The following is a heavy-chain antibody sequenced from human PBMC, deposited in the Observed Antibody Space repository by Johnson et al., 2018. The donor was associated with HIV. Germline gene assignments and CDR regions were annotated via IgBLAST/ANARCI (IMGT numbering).Heavy chain of an antibody. Sequence: VQLVESGGGVVRPGGSLRLSCAASGFTFDDYGMSWVRQAPGQGLEYVSAISSNGGSPYYAHSVKGRFTISRDNSKNTLYLQMGSLRAEDMAVYYCARDQRWWLQSPGAFDIWGQGTMVTVSS. J-gene: IGHJ3*02. CDR1: GFTFDDYG. D-gene: IGHD5-24*01. CDR2: ISSNGGSP. V-gene: IGHV3-64*01. CDR3: ARDQRWWLQSPGAFDI.